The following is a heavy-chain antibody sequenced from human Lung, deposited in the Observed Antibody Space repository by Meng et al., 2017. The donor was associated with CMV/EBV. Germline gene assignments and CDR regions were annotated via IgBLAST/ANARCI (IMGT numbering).Heavy chain of an antibody. CDR1: GFTFSSYV. CDR2: ISGSGGST. Sequence: EVQLLESXXXXVXXGGXLSLSCAASGFTFSSYVMSWVRQAPGKGLEWVSAISGSGGSTYYADSVKGRFTISRDNSKNTLYLQMNSLRAEDTAVYYCAKDLLWFGELTFDPWGQGTLLTVSS. V-gene: IGHV3-23*01. CDR3: AKDLLWFGELTFDP. J-gene: IGHJ5*02. D-gene: IGHD3-10*01.